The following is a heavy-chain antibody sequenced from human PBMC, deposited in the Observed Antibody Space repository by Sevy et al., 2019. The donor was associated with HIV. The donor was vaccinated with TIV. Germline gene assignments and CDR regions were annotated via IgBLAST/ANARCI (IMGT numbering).Heavy chain of an antibody. V-gene: IGHV1-69*13. D-gene: IGHD2-21*02. CDR1: GGTFSSYA. CDR3: ARGEVVTLTFDI. Sequence: ASVKVSCKASGGTFSSYAISWVRQAPGQGLEWMGGIIPIFGTANYAQKFQGRVTITADDSTSTAYMELSSLRSEDTAVYYCARGEVVTLTFDIWGQGTMVTVSS. J-gene: IGHJ3*02. CDR2: IIPIFGTA.